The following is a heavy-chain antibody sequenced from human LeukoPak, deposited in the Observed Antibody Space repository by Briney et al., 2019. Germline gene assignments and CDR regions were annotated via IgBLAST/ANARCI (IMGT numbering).Heavy chain of an antibody. CDR3: ARAYYDFWSGYPTDAFDI. CDR1: GFTFSSYA. CDR2: ISYDGSNK. J-gene: IGHJ3*02. D-gene: IGHD3-3*01. Sequence: GGSLRLSCAASGFTFSSYAMHWVRQAPGKGLEWVAVISYDGSNKYYADSVKGRFTISRDNSKNTLYLQMNSLRAEDTAVYYCARAYYDFWSGYPTDAFDIWGQGTMVTVSS. V-gene: IGHV3-30-3*01.